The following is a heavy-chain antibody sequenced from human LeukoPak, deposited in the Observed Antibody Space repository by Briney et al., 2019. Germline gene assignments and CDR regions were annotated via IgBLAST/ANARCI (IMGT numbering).Heavy chain of an antibody. J-gene: IGHJ4*02. CDR2: IKQDGSEK. CDR3: ASNVMGYQLLVFDY. D-gene: IGHD2-2*01. Sequence: GGSLRLSCAASGFTFSSYWMSWVRQAPGKGLEWVATIKQDGSEKYYVDSVKGRFTISRDNAKNSLYLQMNSQRAEDMAVYYCASNVMGYQLLVFDYWGQGTLVTVSS. CDR1: GFTFSSYW. V-gene: IGHV3-7*03.